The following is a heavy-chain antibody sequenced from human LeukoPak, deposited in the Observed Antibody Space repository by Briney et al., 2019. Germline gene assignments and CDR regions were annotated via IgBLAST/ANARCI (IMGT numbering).Heavy chain of an antibody. D-gene: IGHD1-26*01. V-gene: IGHV1-2*04. Sequence: GASVKVSCKASGYTFTGYYMHWVRQAPGQGLEWMGWINPNSGGTNYAQKFQGWVTMTRDTSISTAYMELSRLRSDDTAVYYCARLPVGHHYYYYMDVWGKGTTVTVSS. CDR3: ARLPVGHHYYYYMDV. J-gene: IGHJ6*03. CDR2: INPNSGGT. CDR1: GYTFTGYY.